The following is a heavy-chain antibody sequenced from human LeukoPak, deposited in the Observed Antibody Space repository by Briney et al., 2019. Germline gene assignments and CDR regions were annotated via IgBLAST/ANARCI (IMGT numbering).Heavy chain of an antibody. CDR2: IYTSGST. J-gene: IGHJ3*02. CDR3: ARVRAIAAAGNYVDAFDI. V-gene: IGHV4-4*07. D-gene: IGHD6-13*01. Sequence: KPSETLSLTCTVSGGSISSYYWSWIRQPAGQGLEWIGRIYTSGSTNYNPSLKSRVTMSVDTSKNQFSLKLSSVTAADTAVYYCARVRAIAAAGNYVDAFDIWGQGTMVTVSS. CDR1: GGSISSYY.